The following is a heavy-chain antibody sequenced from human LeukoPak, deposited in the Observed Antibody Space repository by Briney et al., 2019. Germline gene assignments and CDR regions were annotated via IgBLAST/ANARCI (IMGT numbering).Heavy chain of an antibody. V-gene: IGHV3-53*01. J-gene: IGHJ3*02. CDR2: IKSGGGT. CDR1: DFNVRGND. Sequence: GGSLGLSCAASDFNVRGNDMTWVRQAPGKGLEWVSVIKSGGGTYYADSVKGRFTISRDNPKNALYLQMNSLRAEDTAIYYCARDSTRSAFDIWGQGTMVTVSS. CDR3: ARDSTRSAFDI.